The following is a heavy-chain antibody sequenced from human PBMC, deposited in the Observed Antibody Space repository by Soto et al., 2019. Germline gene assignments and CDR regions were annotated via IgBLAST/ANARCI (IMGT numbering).Heavy chain of an antibody. Sequence: PGGFLRLSCAASGFTFSSYAMSWVRQAPGKGLEWVSAISGSGSSTYYADSVKGRFTISRDNSKNTLYLQMNSLRAEDTAVYYCAKAPPRYCSSTSCYAPTYYYYGMDVWGQGTTVTVSS. CDR1: GFTFSSYA. J-gene: IGHJ6*02. V-gene: IGHV3-23*01. D-gene: IGHD2-2*01. CDR3: AKAPPRYCSSTSCYAPTYYYYGMDV. CDR2: ISGSGSST.